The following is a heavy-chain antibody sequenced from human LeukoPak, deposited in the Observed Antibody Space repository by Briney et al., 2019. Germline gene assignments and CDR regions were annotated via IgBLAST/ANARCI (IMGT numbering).Heavy chain of an antibody. CDR2: IYYSGTT. Sequence: KSSETLSLTCTVSGGSISSYYWSWIRQPPGKGLEWIGYIYYSGTTNYNPSLKSRVTISVDASKNQVSLKLRSVTAADTAVYYCARDPTTVTTIFDSWGQGTLVTVSS. D-gene: IGHD4-17*01. CDR1: GGSISSYY. J-gene: IGHJ4*02. CDR3: ARDPTTVTTIFDS. V-gene: IGHV4-59*12.